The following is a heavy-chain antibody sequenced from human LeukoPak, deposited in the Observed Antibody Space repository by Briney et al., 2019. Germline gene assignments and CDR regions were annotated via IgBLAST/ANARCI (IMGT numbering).Heavy chain of an antibody. CDR1: GFTFSSYW. J-gene: IGHJ4*02. Sequence: GGSLRLSCAASGFTFSSYWMHWVRQAPGKGLVWVSRINSGGSSTSYADSVKGRFTISRDNAKNTLYLQMNSLRAEDTAVYYCARDRRGYSYGLFDYWGQGALVTVSS. D-gene: IGHD5-18*01. CDR3: ARDRRGYSYGLFDY. CDR2: INSGGSST. V-gene: IGHV3-74*01.